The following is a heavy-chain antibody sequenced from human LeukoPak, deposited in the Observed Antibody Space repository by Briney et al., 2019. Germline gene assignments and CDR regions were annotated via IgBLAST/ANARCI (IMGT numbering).Heavy chain of an antibody. V-gene: IGHV3-23*01. J-gene: IGHJ4*02. CDR1: GFTFSSYA. CDR3: AKVLVGATFFDY. CDR2: ISGSGGST. Sequence: EGSLRLSCAASGFTFSSYAMSWVRQAPGKGLEWVSAISGSGGSTYYADSVKGRFTISRDNSKNTLYLQMNSLRAEDTAVYYCAKVLVGATFFDYWGQGTLVTVSS. D-gene: IGHD1-26*01.